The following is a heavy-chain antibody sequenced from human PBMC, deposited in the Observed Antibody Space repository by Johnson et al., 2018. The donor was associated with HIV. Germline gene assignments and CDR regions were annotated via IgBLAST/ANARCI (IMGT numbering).Heavy chain of an antibody. J-gene: IGHJ3*02. V-gene: IGHV3-11*04. Sequence: ATGKGLEWVSYISSSGSTIYYADSVKGRFTISRDNAKNSLYLQMSSLRAEDTTIYYCARALRWPNAFDIWGQGTLVTVSS. CDR3: ARALRWPNAFDI. D-gene: IGHD4-23*01. CDR2: ISSSGSTI.